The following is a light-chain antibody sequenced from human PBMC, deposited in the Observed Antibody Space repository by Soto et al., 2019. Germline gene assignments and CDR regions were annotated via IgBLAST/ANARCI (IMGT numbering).Light chain of an antibody. CDR2: VAS. CDR3: QTYVSAPWT. J-gene: IGKJ1*01. V-gene: IGKV1-27*01. CDR1: QGIGIY. Sequence: DVQMTQSPSSLSASVGDRVTITCRSSQGIGIYLAWYQQKPGKVPRLLIYVASTLQAGVPSRFSGNVSGTDFILTISSLQPEDVATFFRQTYVSAPWTFCQWTKVEIK.